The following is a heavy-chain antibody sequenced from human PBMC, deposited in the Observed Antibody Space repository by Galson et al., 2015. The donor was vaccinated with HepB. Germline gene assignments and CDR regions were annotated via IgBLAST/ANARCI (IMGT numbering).Heavy chain of an antibody. J-gene: IGHJ6*03. V-gene: IGHV3-30-3*01. CDR2: VSYDGSTK. D-gene: IGHD4-11*01. Sequence: SLRLSCASSGFTFSSYDMHWVRQAPGKGLEWVAVVSYDGSTKSYIDSVKGRFTISRDNSKNTLYLQMNSLRPEDTAVYYCARDTTVSHSQYYYMDVWGKGTTVTV. CDR1: GFTFSSYD. CDR3: ARDTTVSHSQYYYMDV.